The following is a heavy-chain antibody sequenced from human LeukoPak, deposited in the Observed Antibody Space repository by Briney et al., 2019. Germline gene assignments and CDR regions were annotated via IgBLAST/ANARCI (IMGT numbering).Heavy chain of an antibody. J-gene: IGHJ4*02. D-gene: IGHD4-17*01. CDR1: GFSFSNFV. CDR3: ARDLSVTLPPHFDY. Sequence: GGSLRLSCAASGFSFSNFVMNWVRQAPGKGLEWLSYISSSSSTIYYADSVKGRFTISRDNAKYSLFLQMNSHRREDTAVYYCARDLSVTLPPHFDYWGQGTLVTVSS. CDR2: ISSSSSTI. V-gene: IGHV3-48*01.